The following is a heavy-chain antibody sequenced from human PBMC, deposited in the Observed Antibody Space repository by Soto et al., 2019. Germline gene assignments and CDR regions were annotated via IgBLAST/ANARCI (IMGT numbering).Heavy chain of an antibody. CDR1: GGSFSGYY. V-gene: IGHV4-34*01. CDR3: ARKAVRGVPRH. J-gene: IGHJ4*02. CDR2: INHSRST. D-gene: IGHD3-10*01. Sequence: QVQLQQWGAGLLKPSETLSLTCAVYGGSFSGYYWSWIRQPPGKGLEWIGEINHSRSTNYNPSLKSRVTISIDTSKYHFSLKLSSVTAADTAVYYCARKAVRGVPRHWGQGTLVTVSS.